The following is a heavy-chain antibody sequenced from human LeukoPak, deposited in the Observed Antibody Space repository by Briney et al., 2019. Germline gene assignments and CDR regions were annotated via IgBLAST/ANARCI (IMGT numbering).Heavy chain of an antibody. J-gene: IGHJ4*02. CDR2: IYYSGST. Sequence: SETLSLTCTVSGGSISSYYWSWIRQPPGKGLEWIGYIYYSGSTNYNPSLKSQATISVDTSKNQFSLKLSSVTAADTAVYYCARVRDQSYTFDYWGQGTLVTVSS. CDR3: ARVRDQSYTFDY. D-gene: IGHD3-10*01. CDR1: GGSISSYY. V-gene: IGHV4-59*01.